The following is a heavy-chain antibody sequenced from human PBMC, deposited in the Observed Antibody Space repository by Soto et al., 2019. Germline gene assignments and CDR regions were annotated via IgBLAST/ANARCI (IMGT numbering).Heavy chain of an antibody. Sequence: ESGGGLVQPGGSLRLSCAASGFTFSTYSMNWVRQAPGKGLEWVSYISSSSSTIYYADSVKGRFTISRDNAENSLYLQMNSLRDEDTAVYYCARDPYRSYSYGSSADYWGQGTLVAVSS. V-gene: IGHV3-48*02. J-gene: IGHJ4*02. CDR2: ISSSSSTI. CDR1: GFTFSTYS. CDR3: ARDPYRSYSYGSSADY. D-gene: IGHD5-18*01.